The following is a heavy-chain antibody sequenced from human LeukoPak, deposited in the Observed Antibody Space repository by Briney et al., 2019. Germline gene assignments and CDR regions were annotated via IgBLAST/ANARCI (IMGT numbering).Heavy chain of an antibody. D-gene: IGHD2-15*01. CDR2: INHSGST. J-gene: IGHJ5*02. CDR3: ARGGIVVVVTTTRRVNWFGP. V-gene: IGHV4-34*01. CDR1: GGSFSGYY. Sequence: SETLSLTCAVYGGSFSGYYWSWIRQPPGKGLEWIGEINHSGSTNYNPSLKSRVTISVDTSKNQFSLKLSSVTAADTAVYYCARGGIVVVVTTTRRVNWFGPWGQGTLVTVSS.